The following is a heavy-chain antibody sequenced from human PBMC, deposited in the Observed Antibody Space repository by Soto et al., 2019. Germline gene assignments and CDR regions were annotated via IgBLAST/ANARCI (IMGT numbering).Heavy chain of an antibody. CDR1: GFTFSSYA. J-gene: IGHJ4*02. CDR2: ISYDGSNK. CDR3: ARDYTEYYFDY. Sequence: SLRLSCAASGFTFSSYAMHWVRQAPGKGLEWVAVISYDGSNKYYADSVKGRFTISRDNSKNTLYLQMNSLRAEDTAVYYCARDYTEYYFDYWGQGTLVTVSS. V-gene: IGHV3-30-3*01. D-gene: IGHD2-2*02.